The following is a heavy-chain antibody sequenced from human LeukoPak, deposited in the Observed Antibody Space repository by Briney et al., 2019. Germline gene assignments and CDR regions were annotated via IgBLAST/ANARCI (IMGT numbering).Heavy chain of an antibody. Sequence: PGGSLRLSCAASGFTFSSYGMHWVRQAPGKGPEWVAVIWYDGSNKYYADSVKGRFTISRDNSKNTLYLQMNSLRAEDTAVYYCAKSSSVLLDYWGQGTLVTVSS. D-gene: IGHD6-13*01. V-gene: IGHV3-33*06. CDR1: GFTFSSYG. CDR2: IWYDGSNK. CDR3: AKSSSVLLDY. J-gene: IGHJ4*02.